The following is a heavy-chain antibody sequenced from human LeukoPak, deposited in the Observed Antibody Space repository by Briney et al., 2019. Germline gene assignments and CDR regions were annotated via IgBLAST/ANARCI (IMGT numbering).Heavy chain of an antibody. CDR1: GFTFSTYW. V-gene: IGHV3-74*01. D-gene: IGHD5-18*01. J-gene: IGHJ4*02. CDR3: ARWVDTDLYYFDY. CDR2: INGDGSST. Sequence: PGGSLRLSCAASGFTFSTYWMHWVRQAPGKGLVWVSRINGDGSSTSYADSVKGRFTISRDNAKNTLYLQMNSLRAEDTAVYYCARWVDTDLYYFDYWGQGTLVTVSS.